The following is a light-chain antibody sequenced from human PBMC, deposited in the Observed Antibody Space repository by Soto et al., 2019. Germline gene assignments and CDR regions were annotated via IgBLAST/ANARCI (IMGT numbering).Light chain of an antibody. CDR3: TSYAGSNNFVV. CDR1: SSDVGGYNY. Sequence: ALTQPPSASGSPGQSVTISCTGTSSDVGGYNYVSWYQQHPGKAPKLMIYEVTKRPSGVPDRFSGSKSGNTASLTVSGLQAEDEADYYCTSYAGSNNFVVFGGGTKLTVL. J-gene: IGLJ2*01. CDR2: EVT. V-gene: IGLV2-8*01.